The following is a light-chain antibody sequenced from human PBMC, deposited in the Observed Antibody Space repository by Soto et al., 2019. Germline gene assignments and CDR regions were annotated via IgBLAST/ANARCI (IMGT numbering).Light chain of an antibody. J-gene: IGLJ1*01. CDR3: SSYTSTSTLYV. CDR1: SSDVGGYNY. V-gene: IGLV2-14*03. Sequence: QSALTQPASVSGSPGQSITISCTGTSSDVGGYNYVSWYQHHPGKAPKLMIYDVSSRPSGVSDRFSGSKSGNTASLTISGRQAEDEADYHCSSYTSTSTLYVFGTGNKLTVL. CDR2: DVS.